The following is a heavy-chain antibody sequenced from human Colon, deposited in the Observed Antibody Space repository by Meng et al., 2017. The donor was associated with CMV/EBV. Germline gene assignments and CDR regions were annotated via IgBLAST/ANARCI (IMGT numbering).Heavy chain of an antibody. CDR3: ARGGDVVVPAAHYNWFDP. Sequence: SETLSLTCTVSGGSISNGGYYWSWIRQHPGKGLEWIGYIYYSGSTCYNPSLKSRVTISVDTSKNQFSLKLSSVTAADTAVYYCARGGDVVVPAAHYNWFDPWGQGTLVTVSS. J-gene: IGHJ5*02. D-gene: IGHD2-2*01. CDR2: IYYSGST. V-gene: IGHV4-31*03. CDR1: GGSISNGGYY.